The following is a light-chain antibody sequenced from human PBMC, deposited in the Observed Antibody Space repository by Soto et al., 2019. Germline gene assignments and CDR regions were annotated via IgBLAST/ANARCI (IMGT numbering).Light chain of an antibody. CDR3: QQYVSSPWA. V-gene: IGKV3-20*01. CDR2: GAS. Sequence: EIVLAQSPGTLSLSPGESATLSCRASQSVSSSFFAWYQQKSGQAPRLLIYGASRRATGIPDSFSGSGSGTDFALALSSLEPEDFAVYYCQQYVSSPWAFGQGTKVEI. CDR1: QSVSSSF. J-gene: IGKJ1*01.